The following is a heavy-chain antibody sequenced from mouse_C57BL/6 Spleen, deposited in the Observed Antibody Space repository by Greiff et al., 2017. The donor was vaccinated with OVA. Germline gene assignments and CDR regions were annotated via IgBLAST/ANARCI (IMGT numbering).Heavy chain of an antibody. CDR3: ARGGLSLYYAMDD. CDR2: IDPSDSYT. J-gene: IGHJ4*01. CDR1: GYTFTSYW. Sequence: VQLQQPGAELVMPGASVKLSCKASGYTFTSYWMHWVKQRPGQGLEWIGEIDPSDSYTNYNQKFKGKSTLTVDKSSSTAYMQLSSLTSEDSAVYYCARGGLSLYYAMDDWGQGTSVTVSS. V-gene: IGHV1-69*01. D-gene: IGHD6-1*01.